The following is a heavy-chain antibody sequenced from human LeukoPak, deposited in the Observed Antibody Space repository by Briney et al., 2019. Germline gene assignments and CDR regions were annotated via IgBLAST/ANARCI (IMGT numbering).Heavy chain of an antibody. D-gene: IGHD2-2*01. V-gene: IGHV4-59*08. CDR3: ARLGGYCSSTSCYYRNYFDY. CDR1: GGSISPYY. CDR2: IYYSGST. J-gene: IGHJ4*02. Sequence: PSETLSLTCTVSGGSISPYYWSWIRQPPGKGLEWIGYIYYSGSTNYNPSLKSRVTISVDTSKNQFSLKLSSVTAADTAVYYCARLGGYCSSTSCYYRNYFDYWGQGTLVTVSS.